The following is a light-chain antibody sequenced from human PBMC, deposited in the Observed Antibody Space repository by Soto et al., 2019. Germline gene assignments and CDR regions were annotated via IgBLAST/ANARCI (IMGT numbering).Light chain of an antibody. Sequence: QSVLTQPASVSGSPGQSITISCTGSSSDVGGYNFVSWYQHHPDKAPRLILYEVTTRPSGVSSRFSGSKSGNTASLTISGLQADDEANYYCSSYTSTNTPDVFGTGTELTVL. CDR3: SSYTSTNTPDV. CDR1: SSDVGGYNF. CDR2: EVT. V-gene: IGLV2-14*01. J-gene: IGLJ1*01.